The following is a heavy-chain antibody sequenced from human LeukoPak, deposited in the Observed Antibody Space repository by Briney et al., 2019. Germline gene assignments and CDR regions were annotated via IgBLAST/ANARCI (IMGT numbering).Heavy chain of an antibody. CDR1: GFTFSSYS. CDR2: ISSGSDST. J-gene: IGHJ3*01. Sequence: GGSLRLFCAVSGFTFSSYSMNWVRQAPGRGLEWVSYISSGSDSTYYADSVKGRFTISRDNARKSLYLQMNSLRAEDTAVYYCARTDAFDVWGQGTMVTVSS. V-gene: IGHV3-48*01. CDR3: ARTDAFDV.